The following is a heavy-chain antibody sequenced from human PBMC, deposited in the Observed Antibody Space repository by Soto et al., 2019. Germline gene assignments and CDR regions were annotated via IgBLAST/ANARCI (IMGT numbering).Heavy chain of an antibody. V-gene: IGHV1-69*01. CDR1: GGTFSTQA. Sequence: QVQLVQSGAEVKKPGSSVKVSCRASGGTFSTQAINWVRQAPGQGLEWMGGIIPISGIPHYAQKFQGRLTITADEATSTGYMELTSLRSEDTAIYYCVRVDYVYRQRFDYWGQGTLVTVSS. J-gene: IGHJ4*02. CDR3: VRVDYVYRQRFDY. D-gene: IGHD3-16*01. CDR2: IIPISGIP.